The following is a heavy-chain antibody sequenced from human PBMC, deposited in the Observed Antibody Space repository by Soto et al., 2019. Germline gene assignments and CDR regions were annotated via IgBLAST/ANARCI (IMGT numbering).Heavy chain of an antibody. CDR1: GGTFSSYA. J-gene: IGHJ1*01. Sequence: GASVKVSCKASGGTFSSYAISWVRQAPGQGLEWMGGIIPIFGTANYAQKFQGRVTITADESTGTAYMELSSLRSEHTAVYYCARDRDIAVADNAEYCQHWGQGTLVTVSS. CDR3: ARDRDIAVADNAEYCQH. CDR2: IIPIFGTA. D-gene: IGHD6-19*01. V-gene: IGHV1-69*13.